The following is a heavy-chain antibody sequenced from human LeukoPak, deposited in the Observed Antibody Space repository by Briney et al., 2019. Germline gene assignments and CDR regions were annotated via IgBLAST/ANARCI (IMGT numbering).Heavy chain of an antibody. J-gene: IGHJ4*02. D-gene: IGHD3-10*01. CDR2: IRHDGAEK. CDR1: GLPIADFA. CDR3: ARGNAHEYAGRATEFDY. V-gene: IGHV3-33*08. Sequence: GGSLRLSCVASGLPIADFAMHWVRQAPGKGLEWVAGIRHDGAEKFYVGSVRGRFAISRDNSKSILYLEMNNVTAGDTATYFCARGNAHEYAGRATEFDYWGQGSLVIVSS.